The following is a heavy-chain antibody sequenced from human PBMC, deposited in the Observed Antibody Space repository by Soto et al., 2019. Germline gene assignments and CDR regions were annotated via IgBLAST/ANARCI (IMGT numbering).Heavy chain of an antibody. Sequence: QVQLGQSGAEVKKPGASVKVSCKASGYTFTGYYMHWVRQAPGQGLEWLVWINPNSGGTNYAQKFQGWVTMTRDTSISTAYMELSRLRSDDTAVYYCARSGYYVPGEGPSAFDIWGQGTMVTVSS. CDR2: INPNSGGT. V-gene: IGHV1-2*04. CDR1: GYTFTGYY. J-gene: IGHJ3*02. D-gene: IGHD3-10*02. CDR3: ARSGYYVPGEGPSAFDI.